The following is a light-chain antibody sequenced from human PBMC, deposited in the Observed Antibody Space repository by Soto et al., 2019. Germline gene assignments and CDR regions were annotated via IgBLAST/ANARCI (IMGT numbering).Light chain of an antibody. CDR1: SSNIGAGYD. CDR3: QSYDSSLSGTL. J-gene: IGLJ1*01. V-gene: IGLV1-40*01. CDR2: GNS. Sequence: QSVLTQPPSVSRAPGQRVTISCTGSSSNIGAGYDVHWYQQLPGTAPKLLIYGNSNRPSGVPDRFSGSKSGTSASLAITGLQAEDEADYYGQSYDSSLSGTLCGTGTKVTV.